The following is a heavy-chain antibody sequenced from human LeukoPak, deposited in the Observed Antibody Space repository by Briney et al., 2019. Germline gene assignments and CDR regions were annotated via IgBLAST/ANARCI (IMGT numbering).Heavy chain of an antibody. J-gene: IGHJ5*02. CDR2: IYHSGGT. Sequence: SSETLSLTCAVSGYSISSGYYWGWIRPPPGKGLEWIGSIYHSGGTYYNPSLKSRVTISVDTSKNQFSLKLSSVTAADTAVYYRARHGGSGSYYNWFDPWGQGTLVTVSS. CDR1: GYSISSGYY. CDR3: ARHGGSGSYYNWFDP. V-gene: IGHV4-38-2*01. D-gene: IGHD3-10*01.